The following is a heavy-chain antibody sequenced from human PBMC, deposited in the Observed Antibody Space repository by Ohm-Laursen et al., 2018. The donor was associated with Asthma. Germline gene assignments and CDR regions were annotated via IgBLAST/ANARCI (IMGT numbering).Heavy chain of an antibody. CDR1: GYTFSRYS. J-gene: IGHJ4*02. CDR3: ARADSSNWDFDY. CDR2: INGDSKSI. V-gene: IGHV3-48*02. Sequence: SLRLSCAASGYTFSRYSIHWVRQAPGKGLDWVSYINGDSKSIHYGDSVRGRFTISRDNAKNSLYLQMNNLREEDTAVYYCARADSSNWDFDYWGPGTQVTVSS. D-gene: IGHD6-13*01.